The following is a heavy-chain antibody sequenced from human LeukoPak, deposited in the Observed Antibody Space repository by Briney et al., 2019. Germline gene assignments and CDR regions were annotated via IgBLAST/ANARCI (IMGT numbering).Heavy chain of an antibody. CDR1: GYTFTGYY. J-gene: IGHJ6*03. D-gene: IGHD6-19*01. Sequence: GASVKVSCKASGYTFTGYYMHWVRQAPGQGLEWMGWINPNSGGTNYAQKFQGRVTMTRDTSISTAYMEPSRLRSDDTAVYYCARDGSSGWYYYYMDVWGKGTTVTVSS. V-gene: IGHV1-2*02. CDR3: ARDGSSGWYYYYMDV. CDR2: INPNSGGT.